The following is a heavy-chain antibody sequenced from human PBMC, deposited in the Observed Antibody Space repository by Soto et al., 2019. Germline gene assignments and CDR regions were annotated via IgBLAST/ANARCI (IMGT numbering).Heavy chain of an antibody. Sequence: QVQLQESGPGLVQPSGTLSLTCAVSGDSINNSHWWSWVRQTPGKGLEWIGETYHSGTTNYNPSLKTRVTRSIDKSKNQFSLKMNSVTAADTAVYYCAREVNSSPARGPNWFDPWGQGTQVTVSS. D-gene: IGHD6-13*01. CDR3: AREVNSSPARGPNWFDP. CDR1: GDSINNSHW. CDR2: TYHSGTT. J-gene: IGHJ5*02. V-gene: IGHV4-4*02.